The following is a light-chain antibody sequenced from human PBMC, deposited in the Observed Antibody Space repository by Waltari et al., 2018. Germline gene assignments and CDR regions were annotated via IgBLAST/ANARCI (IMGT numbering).Light chain of an antibody. V-gene: IGKV3-20*01. CDR3: QQYSASTGT. CDR2: GAS. J-gene: IGKJ1*01. Sequence: VVTHSPGLMFLSPGDRVILSCRASQTINSNHLAWYQQKPGQAPRLLIHGASSRAIGIPDRFFGSGSGTDFTLTISRLEPEDSGVYYCQQYSASTGTFGQGTKVEIK. CDR1: QTINSNH.